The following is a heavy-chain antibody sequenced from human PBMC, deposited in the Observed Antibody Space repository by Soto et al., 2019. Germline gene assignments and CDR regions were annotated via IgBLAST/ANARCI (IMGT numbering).Heavy chain of an antibody. V-gene: IGHV3-15*07. CDR2: IKSKTDGGTT. CDR1: GFTFSNAW. D-gene: IGHD3-22*01. Sequence: PGGSLRLSCAASGFTFSNAWMNWVRQAPGKGLEWVGRIKSKTDGGTTDYAAPVKGRFTISRDDSKNTLYLQMNSLKTEDTAVYYCTTDLWPGYYYDSSGYYFDYWGQGTLVTVSS. J-gene: IGHJ4*02. CDR3: TTDLWPGYYYDSSGYYFDY.